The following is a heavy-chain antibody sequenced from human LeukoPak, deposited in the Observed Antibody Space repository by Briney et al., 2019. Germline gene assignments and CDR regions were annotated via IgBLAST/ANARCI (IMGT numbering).Heavy chain of an antibody. CDR2: ISSSSSYI. CDR1: GFSFSRYN. V-gene: IGHV3-21*01. D-gene: IGHD2-2*01. J-gene: IGHJ4*02. Sequence: GGSLRLSCAASGFSFSRYNMNWVRQAPGKGLEWVSSISSSSSYIYYADSVEGRFTISRDNAKNSLYLQMNSLRAEDTAVYYCARIALYCSSTSCFVDYWGQGTLVTVSS. CDR3: ARIALYCSSTSCFVDY.